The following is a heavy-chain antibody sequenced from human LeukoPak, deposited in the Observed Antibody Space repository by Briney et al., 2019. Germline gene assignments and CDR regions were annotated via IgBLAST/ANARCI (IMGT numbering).Heavy chain of an antibody. CDR3: ARARGSGWSLDY. Sequence: SETLSLTCTVSGGSISSGGYYWSWIRQHPGKGLEWIGYIYYSGSTYYNPSLKSRVTISVDTSKNQFSLKLSSVTAADTAVYYSARARGSGWSLDYWGQGTLVTVSS. D-gene: IGHD6-19*01. V-gene: IGHV4-31*03. CDR2: IYYSGST. CDR1: GGSISSGGYY. J-gene: IGHJ4*02.